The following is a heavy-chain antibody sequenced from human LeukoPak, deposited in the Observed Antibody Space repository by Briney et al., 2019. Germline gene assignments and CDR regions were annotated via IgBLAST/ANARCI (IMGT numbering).Heavy chain of an antibody. V-gene: IGHV3-30*03. D-gene: IGHD3-10*01. CDR1: GFTFSSYG. Sequence: GGSLRLSCAASGFTFSSYGMHWVRQAPGKGLEWVTVISYDGSNKYYADSVKGRFTISRDNSKNTLYLQMNSLRAEDTAVYYCARDRVRGKDGMDVWGQGTTVTVSS. CDR2: ISYDGSNK. CDR3: ARDRVRGKDGMDV. J-gene: IGHJ6*02.